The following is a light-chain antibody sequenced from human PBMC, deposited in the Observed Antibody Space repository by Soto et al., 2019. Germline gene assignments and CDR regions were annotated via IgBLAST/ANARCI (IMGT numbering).Light chain of an antibody. V-gene: IGKV3-20*01. CDR2: GAS. CDR1: RNVSSY. CDR3: QQYGTSPPT. J-gene: IGKJ1*01. Sequence: EVVLTQSPATVSLSPGARATLSCRASRNVSSYLAWYQQKPGQVPRLLIYGASNRATGIPDRFSGSGSGSDFTLTISRLEPEDFAVYNCQQYGTSPPTFGQGTKVE.